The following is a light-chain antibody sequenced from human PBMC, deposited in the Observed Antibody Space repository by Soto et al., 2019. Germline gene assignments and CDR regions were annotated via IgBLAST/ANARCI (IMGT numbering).Light chain of an antibody. J-gene: IGKJ5*01. CDR2: GAS. CDR3: QQHDILPIT. Sequence: EVLLTQSPGTLSLSPLDIASLSFMSSQNLRRYFLAWYQHKPGQAPRLLISGASRRATGIPDRFSGAGSGTDFTLTISRLEPEDFALYYCQQHDILPITFGQGTRLEIK. CDR1: QNLRRYF. V-gene: IGKV3-20*01.